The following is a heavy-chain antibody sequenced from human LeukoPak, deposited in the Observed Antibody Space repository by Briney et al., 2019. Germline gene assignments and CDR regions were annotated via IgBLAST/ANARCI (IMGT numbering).Heavy chain of an antibody. V-gene: IGHV1-18*01. D-gene: IGHD5-24*01. CDR3: ARAVEMATHFDY. CDR1: GYTFTSYG. J-gene: IGHJ4*02. CDR2: ISAYNGNT. Sequence: GSVKVSCKASGYTFTSYGISWVRQAPGQGLEWMGWISAYNGNTNYAQKLQGRVTMTTDTSTSTAYMELRSLRSDDTAVYYCARAVEMATHFDYWGQGTLVTVSS.